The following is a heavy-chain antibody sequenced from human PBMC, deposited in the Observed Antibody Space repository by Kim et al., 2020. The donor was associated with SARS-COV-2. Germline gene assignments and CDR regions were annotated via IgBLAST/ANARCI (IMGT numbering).Heavy chain of an antibody. V-gene: IGHV3-23*01. CDR3: AKDPDRITMVRAETKAPY. D-gene: IGHD3-10*01. Sequence: KGRFTISRDNSKNTLYLQMTSLRAEDTAVYYCAKDPDRITMVRAETKAPYWGQGTLVTVSS. J-gene: IGHJ4*02.